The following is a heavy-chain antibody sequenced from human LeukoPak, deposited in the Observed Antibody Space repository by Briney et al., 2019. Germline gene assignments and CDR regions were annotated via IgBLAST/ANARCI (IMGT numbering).Heavy chain of an antibody. V-gene: IGHV4-39*01. Sequence: SETLSLTCTVSGGSISSSSYYWGWIRQPPGKGLEWIGSIYYSGSTYYNPSLKSRVTISVDTSKNQFSLKLSSVTAADTAVYYCARDEPHCSGGSCYSGLVFDIWGQGTMVTASS. J-gene: IGHJ3*02. D-gene: IGHD2-15*01. CDR3: ARDEPHCSGGSCYSGLVFDI. CDR1: GGSISSSSYY. CDR2: IYYSGST.